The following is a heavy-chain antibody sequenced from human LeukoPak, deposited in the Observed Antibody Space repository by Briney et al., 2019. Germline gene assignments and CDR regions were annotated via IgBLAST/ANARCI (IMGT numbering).Heavy chain of an antibody. Sequence: GGSLRLSCAVSGFTFSDYYMSWIRQAPGKGLEWVSYISSGGSTISHADSVKGRFTISRDNAENSLYLQMNSLRAEDTAVYYCARGMVRAAGYYFYHAMDVWGQGTTVTVSS. J-gene: IGHJ6*02. CDR3: ARGMVRAAGYYFYHAMDV. D-gene: IGHD3-10*01. V-gene: IGHV3-11*01. CDR2: ISSGGSTI. CDR1: GFTFSDYY.